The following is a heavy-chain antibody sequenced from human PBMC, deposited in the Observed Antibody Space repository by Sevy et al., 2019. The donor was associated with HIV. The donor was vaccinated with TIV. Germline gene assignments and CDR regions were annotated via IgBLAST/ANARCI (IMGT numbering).Heavy chain of an antibody. D-gene: IGHD3-16*01. V-gene: IGHV4-38-2*01. CDR3: ARSVSGFDF. J-gene: IGHJ4*02. CDR2: ISHSGST. Sequence: SETLSLTCAVSGYSISSGYYWGWIRQPPGRGLEWIGSISHSGSTYDNPSLKGRFTISVDTSKNQFSLKLSSVTAADTAVYYCARSVSGFDFWGQRTLVTVSS. CDR1: GYSISSGYY.